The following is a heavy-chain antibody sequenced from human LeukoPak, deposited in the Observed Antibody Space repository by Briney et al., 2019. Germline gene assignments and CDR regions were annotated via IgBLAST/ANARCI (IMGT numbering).Heavy chain of an antibody. CDR3: ARSYSWNENEREYFDF. Sequence: GGSLRLSCAGSGFTFNTYNMNWVRQAPGKGLEWVSSISSSSSYIYYADSVKGRFTISRDNAKNSLYLQMNSLRAEDTAVYYCARSYSWNENEREYFDFWGQGTLLTVSS. CDR1: GFTFNTYN. J-gene: IGHJ4*02. D-gene: IGHD1-20*01. CDR2: ISSSSSYI. V-gene: IGHV3-21*01.